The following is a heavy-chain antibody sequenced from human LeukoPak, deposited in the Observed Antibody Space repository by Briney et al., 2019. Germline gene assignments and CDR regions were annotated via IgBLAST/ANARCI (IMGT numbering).Heavy chain of an antibody. CDR1: GGSISSGGYS. Sequence: SETLSLTCAVSGGSISSGGYSWSWIRQPPGKGLEWIGYIYHSGSTYYNPSLKSRVTISVDTSKNQFSLKLSSVTAADTAVYYCATTHGGRAGITMVRGPYNWFDPWGQGTLVTVSS. J-gene: IGHJ5*02. V-gene: IGHV4-30-2*05. CDR2: IYHSGST. CDR3: ATTHGGRAGITMVRGPYNWFDP. D-gene: IGHD3-10*01.